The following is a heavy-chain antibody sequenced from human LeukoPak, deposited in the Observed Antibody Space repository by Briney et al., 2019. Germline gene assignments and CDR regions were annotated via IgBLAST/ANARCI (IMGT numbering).Heavy chain of an antibody. Sequence: SGTLSLTCTVSGGSIRSYYWSWIRQPPGKGLEWSGYIYYSGSTNYNPSLKSRVTISVDTSNNQFSLKLSSVTAADTAVYYCARQGAGVPFDYWGRGTLVTVSS. J-gene: IGHJ4*02. D-gene: IGHD3-10*01. CDR3: ARQGAGVPFDY. V-gene: IGHV4-59*08. CDR2: IYYSGST. CDR1: GGSIRSYY.